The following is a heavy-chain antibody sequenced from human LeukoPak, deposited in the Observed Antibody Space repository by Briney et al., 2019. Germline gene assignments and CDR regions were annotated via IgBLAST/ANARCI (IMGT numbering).Heavy chain of an antibody. CDR3: LRGDRRDY. CDR2: IDSSGGYM. CDR1: GFTFSAYS. J-gene: IGHJ4*02. Sequence: NTGESLRLSCATSGFTFSAYSLSWVRQAPGKGLEWVSSIDSSGGYMFYADSVKGRFIISRDNAKDSLYLQMNSLRVEDTAVYYCLRGDRRDYWGQGTLVTVSS. V-gene: IGHV3-21*06.